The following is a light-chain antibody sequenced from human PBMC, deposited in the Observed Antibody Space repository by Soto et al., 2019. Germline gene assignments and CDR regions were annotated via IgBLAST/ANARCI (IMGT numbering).Light chain of an antibody. CDR2: ATS. V-gene: IGKV1-39*01. Sequence: DIQMTQSPSSLSASVGDRVTITCRASQSISGHLNWYQHKPGKAPELLIYATSTLHIGVPSRFSGSGSGTDFSLTISSLQPEDCATYYCQQSYSSPRFTCGPGTKVDIK. CDR1: QSISGH. J-gene: IGKJ3*01. CDR3: QQSYSSPRFT.